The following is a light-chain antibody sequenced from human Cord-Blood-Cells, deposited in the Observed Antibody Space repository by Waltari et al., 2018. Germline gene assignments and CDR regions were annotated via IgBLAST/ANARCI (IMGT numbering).Light chain of an antibody. CDR1: SLRSYY. CDR3: NSRDSSGNHWV. Sequence: SSELTQDPAVSVALGQTVRITCQGDSLRSYYASWYQQKPGQAPVRVIYGKNNRPSGIPDGFSGSSAGNTASLTIAGAQAEDGADYYCNSRDSSGNHWVFGGGTKLTVL. J-gene: IGLJ3*02. V-gene: IGLV3-19*01. CDR2: GKN.